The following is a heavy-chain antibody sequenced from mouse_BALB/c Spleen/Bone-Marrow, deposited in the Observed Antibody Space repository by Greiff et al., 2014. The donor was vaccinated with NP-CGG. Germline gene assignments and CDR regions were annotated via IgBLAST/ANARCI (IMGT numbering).Heavy chain of an antibody. CDR3: ARKGYNGYPYYAMDY. Sequence: VQLKQSGPGLVKPSQSLSLTCTVTGYSITSDYAWNWIRQFPGNKLEWMGYITYSSSTSCNPSLISRISITRDTSKNQFFLQLNSVTTEDTATYYCARKGYNGYPYYAMDYWGQGTSVTVSS. CDR1: GYSITSDYA. J-gene: IGHJ4*01. CDR2: ITYSSST. V-gene: IGHV3-2*02. D-gene: IGHD2-3*01.